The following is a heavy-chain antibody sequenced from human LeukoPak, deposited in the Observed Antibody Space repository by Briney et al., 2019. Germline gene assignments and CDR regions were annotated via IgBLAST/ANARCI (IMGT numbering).Heavy chain of an antibody. CDR2: IYYSGNT. D-gene: IGHD3-10*01. V-gene: IGHV4-39*07. J-gene: IGHJ4*02. Sequence: PSETLSLTCTVSGVSISSSNSYWGWIRQPPGKGLEWIGSIYYSGNTYYNASLKSQVSISIDTSKNQFSLKLSSVTAADTAVYYCARLGIHGSGSYWRSGHYFDYWGQGTLVTVSS. CDR3: ARLGIHGSGSYWRSGHYFDY. CDR1: GVSISSSNSY.